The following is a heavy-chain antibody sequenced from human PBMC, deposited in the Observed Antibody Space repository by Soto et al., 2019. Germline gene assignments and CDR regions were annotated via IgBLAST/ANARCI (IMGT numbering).Heavy chain of an antibody. CDR1: GGSISSSSYY. Sequence: PSETLSLTCTVSGGSISSSSYYWGWIRQPPGKGLEWIGSIYYSGSTYYNPSLKSRVTISVDTSKNQFSLKLSSVTAADTAVYYFATILRYYYYSSGYYPYYFDYWGQGTLVTVSS. V-gene: IGHV4-39*01. CDR2: IYYSGST. D-gene: IGHD3-22*01. CDR3: ATILRYYYYSSGYYPYYFDY. J-gene: IGHJ4*02.